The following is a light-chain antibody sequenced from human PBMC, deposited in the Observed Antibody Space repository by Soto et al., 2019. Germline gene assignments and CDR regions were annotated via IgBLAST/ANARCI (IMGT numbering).Light chain of an antibody. V-gene: IGKV1-5*03. Sequence: DIQMTQSPSTLSASVGDRVTITCRASQSISSWLAWYQQKPGKAPKLLIYKASSLESGVTSRFSGSESGTEFTLTISSLQTDDFATYYCQQYNSYSPYTFGQGTKLEIK. J-gene: IGKJ2*01. CDR3: QQYNSYSPYT. CDR1: QSISSW. CDR2: KAS.